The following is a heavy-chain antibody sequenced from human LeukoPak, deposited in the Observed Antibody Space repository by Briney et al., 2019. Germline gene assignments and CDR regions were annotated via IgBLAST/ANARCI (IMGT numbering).Heavy chain of an antibody. J-gene: IGHJ4*02. V-gene: IGHV4-59*01. D-gene: IGHD1-26*01. CDR3: ARDILMVGATHYFDY. Sequence: SETLSLTCTVSGGSISGYYWSWIRQPPGKGLEWIGCIHHGVSPTYNPSLKSRVTMSVDTSKNQFSLKVNSVTAADTAVYYCARDILMVGATHYFDYWGQGTLVTVSS. CDR2: IHHGVSP. CDR1: GGSISGYY.